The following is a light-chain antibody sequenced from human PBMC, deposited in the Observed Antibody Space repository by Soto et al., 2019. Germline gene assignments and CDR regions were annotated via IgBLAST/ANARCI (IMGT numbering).Light chain of an antibody. CDR3: SSFTNSGTVV. J-gene: IGLJ2*01. V-gene: IGLV2-14*01. Sequence: QSALTQPASVSGSPGQSITISCTGTSSDVGGHNYVSWYQQHPGKAPKNMIYEVNNGPSGVSDRFSGSKSGNTASLTISGLQAEDEAYYYCSSFTNSGTVVFGGRTKVTVL. CDR1: SSDVGGHNY. CDR2: EVN.